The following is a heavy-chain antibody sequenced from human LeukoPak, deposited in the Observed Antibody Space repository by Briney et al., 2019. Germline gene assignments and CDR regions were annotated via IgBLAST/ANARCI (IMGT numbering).Heavy chain of an antibody. CDR2: IYYSGST. CDR3: AREALEYSTYYYYYYYYMDV. V-gene: IGHV4-30-4*08. CDR1: GGSISSGDYY. J-gene: IGHJ6*03. D-gene: IGHD6-6*01. Sequence: SQTLSLTCTVSGGSISSGDYYWSWIRQPPGKGLEWIGYIYYSGSTYYNPSLKSRVTISVDTSKNQFSLKLSSVTAADTAVYYCAREALEYSTYYYYYYYYMDVWGKGTTVTVSS.